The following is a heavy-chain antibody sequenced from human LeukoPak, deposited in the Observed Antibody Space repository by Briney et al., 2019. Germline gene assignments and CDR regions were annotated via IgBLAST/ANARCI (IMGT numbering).Heavy chain of an antibody. CDR3: ARGDWAHFDY. CDR2: IDQDGGGK. D-gene: IGHD2-21*02. Sequence: GGSLRLSCAASGFTFSDYWMNWVRQAPGKGLEWVANIDQDGGGKYYLDSVKGRFTISRDNAKNSLYLQINSLRAEDTAVYYCARGDWAHFDYWGQGTLVTVSS. CDR1: GFTFSDYW. V-gene: IGHV3-7*01. J-gene: IGHJ4*02.